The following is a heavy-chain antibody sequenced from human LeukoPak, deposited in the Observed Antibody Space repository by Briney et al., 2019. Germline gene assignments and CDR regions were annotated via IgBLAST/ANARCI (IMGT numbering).Heavy chain of an antibody. Sequence: GGSLRLSCAASGFTFSSYAMSWVRQAPGKGLEWVSAISGSGGSTYYADSVKGRFTISRDSSKNTLYLQMNSLRAEDTAVYYCAKARLRWDYFDYWGQGTLVTVSS. CDR2: ISGSGGST. CDR3: AKARLRWDYFDY. CDR1: GFTFSSYA. D-gene: IGHD4-23*01. V-gene: IGHV3-23*01. J-gene: IGHJ4*02.